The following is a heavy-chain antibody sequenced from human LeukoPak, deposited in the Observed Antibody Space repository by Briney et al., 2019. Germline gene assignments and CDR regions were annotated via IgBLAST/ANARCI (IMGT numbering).Heavy chain of an antibody. D-gene: IGHD3-22*01. Sequence: PSETLSLTCTVSGGSISSYYWSWIRQPPGKGLEWIGYIYYSGSTNYNPSLKSRVTISVDTSKNQFSLKLSSVTAADAAVYYCARAQYYYDTSGYNNDAFDIWGQGTMVTVSS. V-gene: IGHV4-59*01. CDR2: IYYSGST. CDR1: GGSISSYY. CDR3: ARAQYYYDTSGYNNDAFDI. J-gene: IGHJ3*02.